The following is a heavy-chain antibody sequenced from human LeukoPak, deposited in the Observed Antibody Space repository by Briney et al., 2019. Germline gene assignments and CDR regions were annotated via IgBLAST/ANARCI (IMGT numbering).Heavy chain of an antibody. J-gene: IGHJ4*02. Sequence: GGSLRLSCAASGFTFSSYAMSWVRQAPGKGLEWVSAISGSGAGTYYADSVKGRFTISRDNSKNTLYLQMHSLRAEDTAVYYCATNTCSWSFDYWGQGTLVTVSS. CDR3: ATNTCSWSFDY. D-gene: IGHD6-13*01. CDR1: GFTFSSYA. CDR2: ISGSGAGT. V-gene: IGHV3-23*01.